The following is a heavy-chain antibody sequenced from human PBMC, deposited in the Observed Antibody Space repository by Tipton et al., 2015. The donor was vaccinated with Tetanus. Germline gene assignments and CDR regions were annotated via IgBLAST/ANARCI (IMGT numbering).Heavy chain of an antibody. CDR2: IYYSGAT. D-gene: IGHD3-22*01. CDR1: GGSVSSGTYY. Sequence: TLSLTCTVSGGSVSSGTYYWSWIRQPAGKGLEWIGYIYYSGATNYNPSLKSRVTIAVDTSKNQLSLKMRYVTAADTAIYYCARFSYDSGGFYSYFDYWGRGTLVTVSS. V-gene: IGHV4-61*10. CDR3: ARFSYDSGGFYSYFDY. J-gene: IGHJ4*02.